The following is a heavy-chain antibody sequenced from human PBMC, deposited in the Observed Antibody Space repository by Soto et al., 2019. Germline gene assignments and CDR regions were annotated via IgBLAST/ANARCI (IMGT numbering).Heavy chain of an antibody. D-gene: IGHD4-17*01. CDR1: GFTFSSYA. V-gene: IGHV3-23*01. CDR2: ISGSGGST. CDR3: AIHRQYDYGLFDY. J-gene: IGHJ4*02. Sequence: EVQLLESGGGLVQPGGSLRLSCAASGFTFSSYAMSWVRQAPGKGLEWVSAISGSGGSTYYADSVKGRFTISRDNSKNTLYLQKNSMRAENTAVYYGAIHRQYDYGLFDYWGQGTLITVSS.